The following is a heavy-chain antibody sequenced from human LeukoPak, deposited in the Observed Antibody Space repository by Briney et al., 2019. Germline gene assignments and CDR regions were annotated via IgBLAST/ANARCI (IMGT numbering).Heavy chain of an antibody. CDR3: ARQSGWLST. V-gene: IGHV4-34*01. CDR2: IYHSGST. J-gene: IGHJ5*02. CDR1: GGSFSAYY. Sequence: PSETLSLTCGVYGGSFSAYYWSWIRQPPGKGLEWIGEIYHSGSTNYNPSLKSRVTISVDTSKNQFSLKLSSVTAADTAVYFCARQSGWLSTWGQGIVVTVSS. D-gene: IGHD3-22*01.